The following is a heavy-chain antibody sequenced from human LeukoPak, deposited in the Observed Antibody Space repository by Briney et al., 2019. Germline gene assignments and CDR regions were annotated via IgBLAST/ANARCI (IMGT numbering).Heavy chain of an antibody. V-gene: IGHV4-61*01. J-gene: IGHJ4*02. CDR3: TRVSIHGDSDY. CDR2: IYYTGRT. CDR1: GGSISSGSYY. Sequence: SETLSLTCTVSGGSISSGSYYWSWIRQSPGKGLEWIGYIYYTGRTKYNPSVQSRVTISVDTSKNQFSLNLRSVTSADTAVYFCTRVSIHGDSDYWGQGTLVTVSS.